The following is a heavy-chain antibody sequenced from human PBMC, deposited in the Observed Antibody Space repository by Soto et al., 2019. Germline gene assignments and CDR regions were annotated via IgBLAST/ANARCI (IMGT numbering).Heavy chain of an antibody. Sequence: GASVKVSCKASGGTFSSYAISWVRQAPGQGLEWMGGIIPIFGTANYAQKFQGRVTITADESTSTAYMELSSLRSEDTAVYYCAREIDNWNPRPNWFDPWGQGTLVTVSS. CDR2: IIPIFGTA. CDR3: AREIDNWNPRPNWFDP. D-gene: IGHD1-20*01. CDR1: GGTFSSYA. J-gene: IGHJ5*02. V-gene: IGHV1-69*13.